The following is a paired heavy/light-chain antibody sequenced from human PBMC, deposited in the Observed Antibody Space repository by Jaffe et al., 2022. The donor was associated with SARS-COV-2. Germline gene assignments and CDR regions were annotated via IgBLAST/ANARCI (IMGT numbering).Light chain of an antibody. CDR2: KVS. CDR1: QSLVYSDGNTY. CDR3: MQGTHWPYT. Sequence: DAVMTQSPLSLPVTLGQPASISCRSSQSLVYSDGNTYLNWFHQRPGQSPRRLIYKVSNRDSGVPDRFSGSGSGTDFTLKISRVEAEDVGVYYCMQGTHWPYTFGQGTRLEIK. J-gene: IGKJ2*01. V-gene: IGKV2-30*01.
Heavy chain of an antibody. V-gene: IGHV3-43*01. CDR1: GFTFDDHF. D-gene: IGHD2-8*02. Sequence: EVQLVESGGVVVQPGGSLRLSCAASGFTFDDHFMHWVRQAPGKGLEWVSLISRDGGRTYYADSVMGRFTISRDNSKNSLYLQMNSLTTADTGMYYCAKDSTGSIDYWGQGTLVTVSS. CDR2: ISRDGGRT. J-gene: IGHJ4*02. CDR3: AKDSTGSIDY.